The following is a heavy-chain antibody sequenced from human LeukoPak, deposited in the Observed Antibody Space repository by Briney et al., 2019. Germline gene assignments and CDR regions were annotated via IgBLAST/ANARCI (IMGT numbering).Heavy chain of an antibody. D-gene: IGHD5-24*01. CDR1: GFTLGSYG. CDR3: AKEREMATRYYFDY. Sequence: GGPLRLSCAASGFTLGSYGMHWVRQAPGKGLEWVASISYDGSNEYYGDSVKGRFSVSRDNSKNTLYLHMNSLRAEDTAVYYCAKEREMATRYYFDYWGQGTLVTVSS. V-gene: IGHV3-30*18. CDR2: ISYDGSNE. J-gene: IGHJ4*02.